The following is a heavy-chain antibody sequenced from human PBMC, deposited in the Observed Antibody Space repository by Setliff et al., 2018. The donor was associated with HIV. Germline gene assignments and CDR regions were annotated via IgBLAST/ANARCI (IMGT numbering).Heavy chain of an antibody. CDR1: TFSSYA. D-gene: IGHD6-13*01. V-gene: IGHV3-23*01. J-gene: IGHJ4*02. Sequence: TFSSYAMSWVRQAPGKGLEWVSAISGSGGSTYYADSVKGRFTISRDNSKNTLYLQMNSLRAEDTAVYYCAKDDRLVNGAAAGHFDYWGQGTLVTVSS. CDR3: AKDDRLVNGAAAGHFDY. CDR2: ISGSGGST.